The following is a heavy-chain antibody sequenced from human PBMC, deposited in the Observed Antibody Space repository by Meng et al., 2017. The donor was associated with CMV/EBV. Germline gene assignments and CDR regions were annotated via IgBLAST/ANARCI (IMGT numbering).Heavy chain of an antibody. Sequence: GGSLRLSCAASGFTLSSYAMSWVRRSPGKGLEWVSVIYGGLSTTYYADSVKGRFIISRDDSKNTLYLQMNSLRVEDTAVYYCAKDRSSGYYYFDYWGQGTLVTVSS. J-gene: IGHJ4*02. CDR1: GFTLSSYA. CDR3: AKDRSSGYYYFDY. CDR2: IYGGLSTT. D-gene: IGHD6-19*01. V-gene: IGHV3-23*03.